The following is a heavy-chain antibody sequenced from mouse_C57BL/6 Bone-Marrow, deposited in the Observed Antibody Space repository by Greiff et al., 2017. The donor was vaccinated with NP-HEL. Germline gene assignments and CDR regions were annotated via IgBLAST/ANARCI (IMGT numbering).Heavy chain of an antibody. D-gene: IGHD1-1*01. V-gene: IGHV5-16*01. J-gene: IGHJ1*03. CDR1: GFTFSDYY. CDR3: ARLYYGSSDWYFDV. CDR2: INYDGSST. Sequence: EVKVVESEGGLVQPGSSMKLSCTASGFTFSDYYMAWVRQVPEKGLEWVANINYDGSSTYYLDSLKSRFIISRDNAKNILYLQMSSLKSEDTATYYCARLYYGSSDWYFDVWGTGTTVTVSS.